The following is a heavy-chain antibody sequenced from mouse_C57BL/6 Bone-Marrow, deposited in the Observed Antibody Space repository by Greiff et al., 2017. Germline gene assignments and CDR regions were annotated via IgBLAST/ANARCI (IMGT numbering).Heavy chain of an antibody. V-gene: IGHV1-81*01. D-gene: IGHD2-3*01. J-gene: IGHJ2*01. Sequence: VKVVESGAELARPGASVKLSCKASGYTFTSYGISWVKQRTGQGLEWIGEIYPRSGNTYYNEKFKGKATLTADKSSSTAYMELRSLTSEDSAVYFCARSEGWLLRDFDYWGQGTTLTVSS. CDR2: IYPRSGNT. CDR3: ARSEGWLLRDFDY. CDR1: GYTFTSYG.